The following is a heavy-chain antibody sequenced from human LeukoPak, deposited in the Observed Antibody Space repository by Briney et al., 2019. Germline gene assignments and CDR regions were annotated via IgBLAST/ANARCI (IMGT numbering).Heavy chain of an antibody. CDR3: ARSGTYYDFWSGYPSDYFYGMDV. J-gene: IGHJ6*02. CDR1: GFTFSSYA. V-gene: IGHV3-30-3*01. CDR2: ISYDGSNK. D-gene: IGHD3-3*01. Sequence: GRSLRLSCAASGFTFSSYAMHGVRQAPGKGLEWVAVISYDGSNKYYADSVNGRFTISRDNSKNTLYLQMNSLRAEDTAVYYCARSGTYYDFWSGYPSDYFYGMDVWGQGTTVTVSS.